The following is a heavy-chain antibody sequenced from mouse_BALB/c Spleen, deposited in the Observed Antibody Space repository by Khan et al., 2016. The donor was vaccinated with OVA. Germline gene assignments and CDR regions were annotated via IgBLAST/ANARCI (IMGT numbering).Heavy chain of an antibody. V-gene: IGHV2-4-1*01. D-gene: IGHD1-1*01. J-gene: IGHJ3*01. Sequence: QVQLKESGPGLVQPSQSLSITCTVSGFSFTSYGVHWVRQSPGKGLEWRGVIWSGGSTDYNAAFISRLSISKDNSKGQVFFKMNSLQAEDTAIYYCARNQGGYYGSSAGFAYWGQGTLVTVSA. CDR1: GFSFTSYG. CDR3: ARNQGGYYGSSAGFAY. CDR2: IWSGGST.